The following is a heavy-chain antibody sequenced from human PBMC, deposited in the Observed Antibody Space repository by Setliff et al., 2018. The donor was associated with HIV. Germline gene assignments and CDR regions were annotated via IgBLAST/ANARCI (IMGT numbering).Heavy chain of an antibody. J-gene: IGHJ3*02. D-gene: IGHD2-2*01. V-gene: IGHV3-74*01. CDR1: GFTFSNYW. Sequence: LRLSCAASGFTFSNYWMHWVRQAPGKGLVWVARIEGDGSSTHYADSVKGRFTISRDNAKNTVYLQMNSLRAEDTTVYYCAREGVYCSGSSCYLAAFDIWGQGTTVTVSS. CDR2: IEGDGSST. CDR3: AREGVYCSGSSCYLAAFDI.